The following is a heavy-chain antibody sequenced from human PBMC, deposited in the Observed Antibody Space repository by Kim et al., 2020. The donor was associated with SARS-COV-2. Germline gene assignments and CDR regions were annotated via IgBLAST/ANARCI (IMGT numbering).Heavy chain of an antibody. Sequence: ASVKVSCKASGYTFTGYYMHWVRQAPGQGLEWMGWINPNSGGTNYAQKFQGRVTMTRDTSISTAYMELSRLRSDDTAVYYCARDPRGAYYGSGSYPDYWGQGTLVTVSS. J-gene: IGHJ4*02. CDR1: GYTFTGYY. CDR2: INPNSGGT. CDR3: ARDPRGAYYGSGSYPDY. V-gene: IGHV1-2*02. D-gene: IGHD3-10*01.